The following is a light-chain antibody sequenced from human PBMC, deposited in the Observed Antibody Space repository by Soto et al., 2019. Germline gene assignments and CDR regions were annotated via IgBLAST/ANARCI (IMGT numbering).Light chain of an antibody. CDR3: QQYNNWPWT. CDR1: QSVSSTY. Sequence: EIVMTQSPATLSVSPGERATLSCRASQSVSSTYLIWYQQKPGQAPRLLIYGASTRAPGFPARFSGSGSGTDFTLTISSLQSEDFAVYYCQQYNNWPWTFGQGTKVDIK. J-gene: IGKJ1*01. V-gene: IGKV3-15*01. CDR2: GAS.